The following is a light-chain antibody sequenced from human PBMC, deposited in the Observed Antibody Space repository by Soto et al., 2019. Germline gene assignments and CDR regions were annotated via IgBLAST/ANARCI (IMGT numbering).Light chain of an antibody. CDR2: EDN. CDR3: QSYDTSSQV. V-gene: IGLV6-57*01. J-gene: IGLJ2*01. CDR1: SGSIASNY. Sequence: NFMLTQPHSVSESPGKTVTISCTRISGSIASNYVQWYQQRPGSSPTTIIYEDNLRPSGVPDRFSGSIDSSSNSASLTISGLKTEDEADYYCQSYDTSSQVFGGGTKLTVL.